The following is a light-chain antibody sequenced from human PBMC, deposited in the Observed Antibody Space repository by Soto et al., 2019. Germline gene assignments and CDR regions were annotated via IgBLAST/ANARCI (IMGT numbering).Light chain of an antibody. Sequence: DIQMTQSPSSLSASVGDRVTITCRASQSISSYLNWYQQKPGKAPKLLIYAASSLQSGVPSRFSGSGSGTDFTLTISSLQPEDFATYYCHQSDSTPPITFGQGTRLRL. CDR2: AAS. CDR3: HQSDSTPPIT. J-gene: IGKJ5*01. CDR1: QSISSY. V-gene: IGKV1-39*01.